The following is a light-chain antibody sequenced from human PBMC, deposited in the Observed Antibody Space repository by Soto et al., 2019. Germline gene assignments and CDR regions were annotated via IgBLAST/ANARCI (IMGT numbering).Light chain of an antibody. CDR1: QSVSSN. J-gene: IGKJ1*01. CDR2: GAS. V-gene: IGKV3-15*01. CDR3: QQYNNWPKT. Sequence: EIVLTQSPATLSLSPGESATLSCRASQSVSSNLAWYQQKPGQAPRLLIYGASTRATGIPARFSGSGYGTEFTLAISSLQSEDFAVYYCQQYNNWPKTFGQGTKVDI.